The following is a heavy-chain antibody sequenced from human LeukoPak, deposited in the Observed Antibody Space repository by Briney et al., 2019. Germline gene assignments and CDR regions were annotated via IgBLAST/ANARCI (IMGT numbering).Heavy chain of an antibody. CDR3: ARGMNSGWSYWFDP. CDR2: IYYSGST. D-gene: IGHD6-19*01. V-gene: IGHV4-59*01. J-gene: IGHJ5*02. Sequence: PSETLYLTCTVSGGSISSYYWSWIRQPPGKGLEWIGYIYYSGSTNYNPSLKSRVTISVDTSKNQFSLKLSSVTAADTAVYYCARGMNSGWSYWFDPWGQGTLVTVSS. CDR1: GGSISSYY.